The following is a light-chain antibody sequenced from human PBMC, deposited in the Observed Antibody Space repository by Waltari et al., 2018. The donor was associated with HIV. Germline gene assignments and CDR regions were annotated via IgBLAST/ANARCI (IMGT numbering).Light chain of an antibody. CDR2: EVT. J-gene: IGLJ3*02. V-gene: IGLV2-14*01. Sequence: QSALTQPASVSGSPGQSITISCTGASSDVGGYNYVSWYQHHPGKAPKLIIYEVTNRPSGVSNRFPGSKSGNTASLTIAGLQPEDEADYYCSAYSSTNTLGVFGGGTILTVL. CDR3: SAYSSTNTLGV. CDR1: SSDVGGYNY.